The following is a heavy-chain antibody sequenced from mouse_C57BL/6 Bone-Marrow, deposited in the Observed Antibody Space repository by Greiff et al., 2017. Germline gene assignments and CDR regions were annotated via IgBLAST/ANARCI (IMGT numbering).Heavy chain of an antibody. CDR1: GYTFTDYY. Sequence: EVQLQQSGPELVKPGASVKISCKASGYTFTDYYMNWVKQSHGKSLEWIGDINPNNGGTSYNQKFKGKATLTVDKSSSTAYMELRSLTAEDSAVYYCARALYDYDDCRYFDVWGTGTTVTVSS. V-gene: IGHV1-26*01. CDR2: INPNNGGT. CDR3: ARALYDYDDCRYFDV. D-gene: IGHD2-4*01. J-gene: IGHJ1*03.